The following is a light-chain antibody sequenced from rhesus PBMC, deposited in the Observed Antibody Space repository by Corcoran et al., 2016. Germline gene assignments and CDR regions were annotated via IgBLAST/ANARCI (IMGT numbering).Light chain of an antibody. J-gene: IGKJ2*01. CDR2: YAS. V-gene: IGKV1-66*01. CDR3: QQYNNSPYS. Sequence: DIQMTQSPSSLSASVGDRVTITCRASQGINHYLSWYQQKPGKAPKPLFYYASSLETGVPSRFSGSVSGTDYTLPLSRLQPEDIATYYCQQYNNSPYSFGQGTKVEIK. CDR1: QGINHY.